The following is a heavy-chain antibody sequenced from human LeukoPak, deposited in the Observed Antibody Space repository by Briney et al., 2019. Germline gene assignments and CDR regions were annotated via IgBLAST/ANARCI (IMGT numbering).Heavy chain of an antibody. CDR2: ISGSGGST. Sequence: GGSLRLSCAASGFTFSSYAMSRVRQAPGKGLEWVSAISGSGGSTYYADSVKGRFTISRDNSKNTLYLQMNSLRAEDTAVYYCAKAFVAGFREFDYWGQGTLVTVSS. J-gene: IGHJ4*02. CDR1: GFTFSSYA. D-gene: IGHD3-10*01. V-gene: IGHV3-23*01. CDR3: AKAFVAGFREFDY.